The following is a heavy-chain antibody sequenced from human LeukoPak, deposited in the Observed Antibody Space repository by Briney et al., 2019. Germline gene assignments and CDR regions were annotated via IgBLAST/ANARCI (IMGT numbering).Heavy chain of an antibody. CDR3: ARVLNWIAAARFLDY. CDR1: GYILSSYN. CDR2: INPSGGDT. D-gene: IGHD6-13*01. Sequence: ASVKVSCKASGYILSSYNMHWVRQAPGQGLEWLGIINPSGGDTKYAQKFQGRVTLTRYKSTSTVYMELSSLTSDDTAVYYCARVLNWIAAARFLDYWGQGALVTVSS. V-gene: IGHV1-46*01. J-gene: IGHJ4*02.